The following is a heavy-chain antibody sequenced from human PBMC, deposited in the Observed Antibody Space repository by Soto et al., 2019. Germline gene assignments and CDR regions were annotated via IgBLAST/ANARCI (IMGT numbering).Heavy chain of an antibody. J-gene: IGHJ4*02. CDR2: IYYSVST. Sequence: QLQLQESGPGLVKPSETLSLTCTVSGGSISSSSYYWGWIRQPPGKGLEWIGSIYYSVSTYYNPSLKSRVTISVDNSKNQFSLKLSSVTAADTAVYYCARAFIIAAAPFDYWGQGTLVTVSS. CDR1: GGSISSSSYY. D-gene: IGHD6-13*01. V-gene: IGHV4-39*01. CDR3: ARAFIIAAAPFDY.